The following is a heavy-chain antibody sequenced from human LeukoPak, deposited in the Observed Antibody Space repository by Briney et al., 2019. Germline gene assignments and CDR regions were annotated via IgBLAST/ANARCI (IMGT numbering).Heavy chain of an antibody. Sequence: ASVTVSCKTSGYTFTGYYVHWVRQASGQGLEWMGWINPNSGGTNYAQKFQGWVTMTRDTSISTVYMELSRLRSDDTAVYYCARDTGSSSSYFYGMDVWGQGTTVTVSS. CDR2: INPNSGGT. D-gene: IGHD6-6*01. CDR3: ARDTGSSSSYFYGMDV. V-gene: IGHV1-2*04. CDR1: GYTFTGYY. J-gene: IGHJ6*02.